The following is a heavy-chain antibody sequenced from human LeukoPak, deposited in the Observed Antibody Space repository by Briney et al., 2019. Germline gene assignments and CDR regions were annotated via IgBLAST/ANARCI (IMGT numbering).Heavy chain of an antibody. CDR1: GYTFTSYY. CDR3: ARVDTAMDAFDY. CDR2: INPSGGST. Sequence: ASVKVSCKASGYTFTSYYMHWVRQAPGQGLEWMGIINPSGGSTSYAQKFQGRVTMTRDTSTSTVYMGLSSLRSEDTAVYYCARVDTAMDAFDYWGQGTLVTVSS. D-gene: IGHD5-18*01. J-gene: IGHJ4*02. V-gene: IGHV1-46*01.